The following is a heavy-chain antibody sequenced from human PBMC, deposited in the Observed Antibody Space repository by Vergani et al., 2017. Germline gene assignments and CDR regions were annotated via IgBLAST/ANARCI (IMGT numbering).Heavy chain of an antibody. J-gene: IGHJ5*02. Sequence: EVQVVESGGGLVKPGGSLRLSCAASGFAVNNAWMNWVRQPPGKGPEWVGRIRSKIDGGTAEYSAPVTGRFSIPRDESENTVYLLMNSLTTDDTAVYYFTTDATNLYISGRYYLDWFDPWGQGTVVTVST. CDR1: GFAVNNAW. V-gene: IGHV3-15*01. CDR3: TTDATNLYISGRYYLDWFDP. D-gene: IGHD5-12*01. CDR2: IRSKIDGGTA.